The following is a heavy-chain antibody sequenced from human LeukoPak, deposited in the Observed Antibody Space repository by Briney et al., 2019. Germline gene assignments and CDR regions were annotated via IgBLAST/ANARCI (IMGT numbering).Heavy chain of an antibody. J-gene: IGHJ4*02. V-gene: IGHV3-23*01. CDR1: GFTFSSYA. CDR2: FSGTSTN. Sequence: GSLRLSCAASGFTFSSYAMSWVRHAPGKGREWVSTFSGTSTNSYADAGKGGFTISRDKSKNTLYLQMNSLRAEDTAVYYCAKLKQWQPQRYFFEYWGQGALVTVAS. CDR3: AKLKQWQPQRYFFEY. D-gene: IGHD6-19*01.